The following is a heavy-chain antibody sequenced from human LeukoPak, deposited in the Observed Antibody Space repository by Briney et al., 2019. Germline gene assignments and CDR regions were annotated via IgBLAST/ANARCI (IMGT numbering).Heavy chain of an antibody. Sequence: GGSLRLSCAASGFTVSSNCMSWVRQAPGKGLEWVSVIYSGGSTYYADSVKGRFTISRDNSKNTLYLQMNSLRAEDTAVYYCARSPGDRTYFDYWGQGTLVTVSS. V-gene: IGHV3-53*01. CDR3: ARSPGDRTYFDY. J-gene: IGHJ4*02. CDR2: IYSGGST. CDR1: GFTVSSNC. D-gene: IGHD3-10*01.